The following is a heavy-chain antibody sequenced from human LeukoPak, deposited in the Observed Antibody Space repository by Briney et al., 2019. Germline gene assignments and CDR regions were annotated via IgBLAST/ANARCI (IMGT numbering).Heavy chain of an antibody. CDR1: GGSISSGDYY. J-gene: IGHJ4*02. D-gene: IGHD5/OR15-5a*01. Sequence: PSETLSLTCTVSGGSISSGDYYWSWIRQPPGKGLEWIGYIYRSGTTYYNSSLKSRVTISLDRSKTQFSLKLASVTAADTAVYYCARGVDDYIRNDVDSWGQGTLVTVSS. V-gene: IGHV4-30-2*01. CDR2: IYRSGTT. CDR3: ARGVDDYIRNDVDS.